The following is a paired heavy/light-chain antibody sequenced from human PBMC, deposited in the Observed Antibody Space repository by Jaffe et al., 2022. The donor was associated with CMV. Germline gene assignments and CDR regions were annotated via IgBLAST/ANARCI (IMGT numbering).Light chain of an antibody. CDR3: QQYDNLLRT. CDR2: DAS. V-gene: IGKV1-33*01. Sequence: DIQMTQSPSSLSASVGDRVTITCQASQDISNYLNWYQQKPGKAPKLLIYDASNLETGVPSRFSGSGSGTDFIFTISSLQPEDFATYYCQQYDNLLRTFGPGTKVDIK. CDR1: QDISNY. J-gene: IGKJ3*01.
Heavy chain of an antibody. CDR3: ARERCRRYHDSSSYYCIYTMDV. J-gene: IGHJ6*02. D-gene: IGHD3-22*01. V-gene: IGHV4-4*07. CDR2: IHTSGNT. CDR1: GGSISSYY. Sequence: QVQLQESGPGLVKPLETLSLTCTVSGGSISSYYWSWIRQPAGKGLEWIGRIHTSGNTNYNPSLKSRVTMSVDTSKNQFSLKLRSVTAADTAVYYCARERCRRYHDSSSYYCIYTMDVWGQGTTVTVSS.